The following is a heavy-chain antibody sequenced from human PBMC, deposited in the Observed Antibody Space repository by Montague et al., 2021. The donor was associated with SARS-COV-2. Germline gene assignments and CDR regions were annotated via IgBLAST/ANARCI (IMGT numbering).Heavy chain of an antibody. CDR1: GLTFSSYA. CDR2: ISYDGSNK. V-gene: IGHV3-30-3*01. CDR3: ARDRIWRTIFWRHYYYGMDV. J-gene: IGHJ6*02. Sequence: SLRLSCAASGLTFSSYAMHWVRQAPGKGLEWVAVISYDGSNKYYADSVKGRFTISRDNSKNTLYLQMNSLRAEDTAVYYCARDRIWRTIFWRHYYYGMDVWGQGTTVTVSS. D-gene: IGHD3-9*01.